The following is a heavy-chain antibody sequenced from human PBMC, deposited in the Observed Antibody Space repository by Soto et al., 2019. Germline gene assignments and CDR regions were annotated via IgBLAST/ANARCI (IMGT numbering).Heavy chain of an antibody. Sequence: SVIMSLTCTVAGGSISGYYWSWIRTNPGKGLERIGYIYYSGSTNYNPSLKSRVTISVDTSKNQFSLKLSSVTAADTAVYYCARDSTYGSGSYRLWNYYYGMDVWGQGTTVSVSS. J-gene: IGHJ6*02. CDR2: IYYSGST. D-gene: IGHD3-10*01. CDR3: ARDSTYGSGSYRLWNYYYGMDV. CDR1: GGSISGYY. V-gene: IGHV4-59*01.